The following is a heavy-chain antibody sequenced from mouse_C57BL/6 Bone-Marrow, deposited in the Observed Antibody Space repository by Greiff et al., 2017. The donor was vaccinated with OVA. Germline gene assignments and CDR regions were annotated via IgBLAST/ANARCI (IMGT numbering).Heavy chain of an antibody. D-gene: IGHD1-1*01. CDR3: ARYYYGSSVYWYFDV. J-gene: IGHJ1*03. CDR2: ISSGGSYT. CDR1: GFTFSSYG. V-gene: IGHV5-6*01. Sequence: VHLVESGGDSVKPGGSLKLSCAASGFTFSSYGMSWVRQTPDKRLEWVATISSGGSYTYYPDSVKGRFTISRDNAKNTLYLQMSSLKSEDTAMYYCARYYYGSSVYWYFDVWGTGTTVTVSS.